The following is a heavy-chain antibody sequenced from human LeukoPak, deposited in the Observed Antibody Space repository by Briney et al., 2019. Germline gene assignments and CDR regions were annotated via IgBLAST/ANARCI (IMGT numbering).Heavy chain of an antibody. V-gene: IGHV1-69*05. CDR2: IIPIFGTA. CDR3: ARVATTPNYYYYYYYMDV. CDR1: GGTFSSYA. D-gene: IGHD5-12*01. J-gene: IGHJ6*03. Sequence: ASVKVSCKASGGTFSSYAISWVRQAPGQGLEWMGGIIPIFGTANYAQKFQGRVTMTTDTSTSTAYMELRSLRSDDTAVYYCARVATTPNYYYYYYYMDVWGKGTTVTISS.